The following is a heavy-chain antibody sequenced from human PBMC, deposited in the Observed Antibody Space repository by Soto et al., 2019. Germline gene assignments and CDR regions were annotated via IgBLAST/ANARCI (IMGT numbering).Heavy chain of an antibody. Sequence: ASVKVSCKASGYSFTSHGISWVRQAPGQGLEWMGWISANSGDTNYAQKLQGRVTMTTDTSTSTAYMELRSLRSDDTAVYYCASGATKSIWYFDYRGQGTLVTVSS. CDR3: ASGATKSIWYFDY. CDR1: GYSFTSHG. CDR2: ISANSGDT. V-gene: IGHV1-18*01. D-gene: IGHD1-26*01. J-gene: IGHJ4*02.